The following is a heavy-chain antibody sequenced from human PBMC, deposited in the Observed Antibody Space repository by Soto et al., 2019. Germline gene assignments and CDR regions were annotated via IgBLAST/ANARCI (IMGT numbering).Heavy chain of an antibody. D-gene: IGHD1-7*01. Sequence: SETLSLTCTVSGGSISSSSYYWGWIRQPPGKGLEWIGSIYYSGSTYYNPSLKSRVTISVDTSKNQFSLKLSSVTAADTAVYYCARPLELKAFDIWGQGTMVTVSS. CDR1: GGSISSSSYY. J-gene: IGHJ3*02. V-gene: IGHV4-39*01. CDR2: IYYSGST. CDR3: ARPLELKAFDI.